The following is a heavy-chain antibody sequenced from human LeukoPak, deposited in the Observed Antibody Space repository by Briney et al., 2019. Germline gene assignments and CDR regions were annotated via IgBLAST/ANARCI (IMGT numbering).Heavy chain of an antibody. CDR3: AKDRDSSSWFGY. J-gene: IGHJ4*02. Sequence: GGSLRPSCAASGFTFSSYAMSWVRQAPGKGLEWVSAISGSGGSTYYADSVKGRFTISRDNSKNTLYLQMNSLRAEDTAVYYCAKDRDSSSWFGYWGQGTLVTVSS. CDR2: ISGSGGST. CDR1: GFTFSSYA. D-gene: IGHD6-13*01. V-gene: IGHV3-23*01.